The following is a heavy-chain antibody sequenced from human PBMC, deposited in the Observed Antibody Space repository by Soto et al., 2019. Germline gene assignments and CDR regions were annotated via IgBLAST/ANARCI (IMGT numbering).Heavy chain of an antibody. CDR3: ARSPDSSGYYPRWYYYGMDV. J-gene: IGHJ6*02. D-gene: IGHD3-22*01. Sequence: SETLSLTCAVSGGSIRSSNWWSWVRQPPGKGLEWIGEIYHSGSTNYNPSLKSRVTISVDKSKNQFSLKLSSVTAADTAVYYCARSPDSSGYYPRWYYYGMDVWGQGTTVTVSS. V-gene: IGHV4-4*02. CDR2: IYHSGST. CDR1: GGSIRSSNW.